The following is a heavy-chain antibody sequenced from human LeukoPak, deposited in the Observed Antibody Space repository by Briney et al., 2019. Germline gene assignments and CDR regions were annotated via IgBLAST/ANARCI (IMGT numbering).Heavy chain of an antibody. CDR3: ARRPSGKYDFWSGYYNYYGMDV. J-gene: IGHJ6*02. CDR1: GYSFTSYW. Sequence: GESLKISCKGSGYSFTSYWIGWVRQMPGKGLEWMGIIYPGDSDTRYSPSFQGQVTISADKSISTAYLQWRSLKASDTAMYYCARRPSGKYDFWSGYYNYYGMDVWGQGTTVTVSS. D-gene: IGHD3-3*01. V-gene: IGHV5-51*01. CDR2: IYPGDSDT.